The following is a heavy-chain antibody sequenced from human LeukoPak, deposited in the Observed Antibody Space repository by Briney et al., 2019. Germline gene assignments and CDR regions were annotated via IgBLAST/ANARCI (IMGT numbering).Heavy chain of an antibody. J-gene: IGHJ5*02. CDR2: IYYSGST. CDR3: ARHVGYGNNWFDP. Sequence: SETLSLTCTVSGGSISSYYWSWIRQPPGKGLEWIGYIYYSGSTNYNPSLKSRVTISVDTSKNQFSLKLRSLTAADTAVYYCARHVGYGNNWFDPWGQGTLVTVSS. D-gene: IGHD5-18*01. V-gene: IGHV4-59*08. CDR1: GGSISSYY.